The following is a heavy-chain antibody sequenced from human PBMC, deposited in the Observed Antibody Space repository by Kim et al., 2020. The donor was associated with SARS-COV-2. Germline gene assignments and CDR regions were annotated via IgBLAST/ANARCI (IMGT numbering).Heavy chain of an antibody. Sequence: GGSLRLSCAASGLTFTNAWMTWVRQAPGKGLEWVGRIKSTTDGGTTDYAGPVKGRFIISRDDSQNTLYLQMNSLKTDDTGVYYCSTRLLFVFDYYGVDVWGQGTTVTVSS. CDR3: STRLLFVFDYYGVDV. D-gene: IGHD2-21*01. CDR1: GLTFTNAW. J-gene: IGHJ6*02. V-gene: IGHV3-15*01. CDR2: IKSTTDGGTT.